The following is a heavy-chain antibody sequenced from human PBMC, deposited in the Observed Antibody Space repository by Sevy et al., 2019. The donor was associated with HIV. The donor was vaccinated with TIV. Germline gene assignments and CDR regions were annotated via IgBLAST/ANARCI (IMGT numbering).Heavy chain of an antibody. D-gene: IGHD6-19*01. J-gene: IGHJ3*02. CDR3: ARTSRGYSSGWFRDDFDI. CDR2: IYPGDSDT. CDR1: GYSFTSYW. V-gene: IGHV5-51*01. Sequence: GESLKISCKGSGYSFTSYWIGWVRQMPGKGLEWMGIIYPGDSDTRYSPSFQGQVTISADKSISTAYLQWSSLKASDTAMYYCARTSRGYSSGWFRDDFDIWGQGTMVTVSS.